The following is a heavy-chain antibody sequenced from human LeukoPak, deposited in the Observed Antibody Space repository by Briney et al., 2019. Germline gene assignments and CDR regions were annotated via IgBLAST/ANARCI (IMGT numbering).Heavy chain of an antibody. CDR2: IYYTGST. D-gene: IGHD6-6*01. V-gene: IGHV4-61*08. J-gene: IGHJ4*02. CDR3: ARVRYGGSPKYYFDY. CDR1: GGSVSSGGYY. Sequence: PSETLSLTCTVSGGSVSSGGYYWSWIRQPPEKGLEFIGYIYYTGSTNYNPSLKSRVTISVDTSKNQFSLRPSSVTAADTAVYYCARVRYGGSPKYYFDYWGQGTLVTVSS.